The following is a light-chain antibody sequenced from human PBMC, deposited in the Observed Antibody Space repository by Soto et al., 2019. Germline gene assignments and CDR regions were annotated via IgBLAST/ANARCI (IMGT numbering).Light chain of an antibody. Sequence: QSVLTQPRSVSGSPGQSVTISCTGTSIDVGGYNHVSWYQQYPGKAPKLMIYDVSKRPSGVPDRFSGSKSGNTASLTISGLQAEDEADYYCCSHAGSYTYVFGTGTKVTVL. J-gene: IGLJ1*01. CDR3: CSHAGSYTYV. CDR1: SIDVGGYNH. CDR2: DVS. V-gene: IGLV2-11*01.